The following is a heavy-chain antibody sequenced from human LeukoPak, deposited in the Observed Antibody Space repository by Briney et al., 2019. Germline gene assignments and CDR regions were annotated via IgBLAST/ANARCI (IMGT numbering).Heavy chain of an antibody. CDR1: GLTFSSYA. CDR2: IWFDGSNK. Sequence: PGGSLRLSCAASGLTFSSYAMHWVRQAPGKGLEGVAVIWFDGSNKHYEDSVKGRLPISRDNSMYTLYLQMNSLRPEHKAVYYCARDHHDTSGYYWELGWHFDLWGRGILVSVPS. D-gene: IGHD3-22*01. V-gene: IGHV3-33*01. J-gene: IGHJ2*01. CDR3: ARDHHDTSGYYWELGWHFDL.